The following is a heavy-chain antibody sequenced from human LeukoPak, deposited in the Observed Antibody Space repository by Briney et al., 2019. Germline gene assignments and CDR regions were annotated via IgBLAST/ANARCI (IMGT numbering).Heavy chain of an antibody. CDR3: ARDFRSSTSY. D-gene: IGHD2-2*01. V-gene: IGHV3-66*01. CDR2: IYGGGGT. CDR1: GFTVTSSY. J-gene: IGHJ4*02. Sequence: PGGSLRLSCAASGFTVTSSYMSWVRQAPGKGLDWVSVIYGGGGTYYADSVKGRFTISRDNSKNTLYLQMNSLRAEDTAMYYCARDFRSSTSYWGQGTLVTVSS.